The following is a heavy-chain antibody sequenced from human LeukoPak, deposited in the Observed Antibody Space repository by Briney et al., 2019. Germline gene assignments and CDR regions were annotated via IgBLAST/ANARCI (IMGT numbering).Heavy chain of an antibody. V-gene: IGHV3-66*01. D-gene: IGHD6-19*01. CDR3: ARYSSGWYGLDY. CDR1: GFTVSSNY. CDR2: IYSGGST. J-gene: IGHJ4*02. Sequence: GGSLRLSCAASGFTVSSNYMSWVRQAPGKGLEWVSVIYSGGSTYYADSVKGRFTISRDNSKNTLYLQMNSLRAEDTAVYHCARYSSGWYGLDYWGQGTLVAVSS.